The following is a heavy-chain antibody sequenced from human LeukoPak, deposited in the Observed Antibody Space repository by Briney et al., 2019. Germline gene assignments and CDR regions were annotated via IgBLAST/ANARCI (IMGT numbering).Heavy chain of an antibody. CDR2: ISSSSSAI. V-gene: IGHV3-48*01. CDR3: ALGFCGSASCYTGY. Sequence: GGSLRLSCAASGFTFSSYSMNWVRQAPGKGLERVSYISSSSSAIYYADSVKGRFTISRDNSENTLYLHMDSLRVEDTAVYYCALGFCGSASCYTGYWGQGTLVTVSS. D-gene: IGHD2-2*02. J-gene: IGHJ4*02. CDR1: GFTFSSYS.